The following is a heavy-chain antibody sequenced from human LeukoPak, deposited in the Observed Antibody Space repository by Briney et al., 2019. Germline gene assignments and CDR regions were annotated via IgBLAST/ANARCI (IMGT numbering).Heavy chain of an antibody. V-gene: IGHV3-21*01. CDR3: AKDRRGNGLN. Sequence: GGSPRLSCAASGFTFSSYSMNWVRQAPGKGLEWVSSISSSSSYIYYADSVKGRFTISRDNAKNTLYLQMNSLRAEDTAVYYCAKDRRGNGLNWGQGTLVTVSS. CDR1: GFTFSSYS. J-gene: IGHJ4*02. CDR2: ISSSSSYI. D-gene: IGHD3-10*01.